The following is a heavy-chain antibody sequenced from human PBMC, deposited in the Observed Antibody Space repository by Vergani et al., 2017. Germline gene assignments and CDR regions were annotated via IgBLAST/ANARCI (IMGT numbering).Heavy chain of an antibody. J-gene: IGHJ3*02. CDR2: IIPIFGTA. Sequence: QVQLVQSGAEVKKPGSSVKVSCKASGGTFSSYAISWVRQAPGQGLEWMGGIIPIFGTANYAEKFQGRVTINADESTSTANMELSSLRSEDTAGYYCASGDDCYDSRGYYYRGGAIDIWGQGTMVTVSS. CDR1: GGTFSSYA. CDR3: ASGDDCYDSRGYYYRGGAIDI. D-gene: IGHD3-22*01. V-gene: IGHV1-69*01.